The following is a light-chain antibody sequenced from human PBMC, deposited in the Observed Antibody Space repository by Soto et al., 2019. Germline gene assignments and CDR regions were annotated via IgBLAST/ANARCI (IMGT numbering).Light chain of an antibody. Sequence: VMTPAPGTLSLSPGERAPLPCRSSQSISSNYLAWYQQKPGQSPRLLIYGASSRATGIPDRFSGRGSGTDFTLTISRLEPEDFAVYFCQQYGTSPRTFGQGTKVDIK. CDR2: GAS. CDR3: QQYGTSPRT. V-gene: IGKV3-20*01. J-gene: IGKJ1*01. CDR1: QSISSNY.